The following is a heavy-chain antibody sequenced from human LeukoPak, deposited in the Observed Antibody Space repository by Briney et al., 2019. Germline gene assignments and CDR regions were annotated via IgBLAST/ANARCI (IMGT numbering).Heavy chain of an antibody. CDR3: ARDPYGANYFDY. Sequence: GGSLRLPCAASGFTVSNNYMSWVRQTPGKGLEWVSVIYSGGSTYYADSVKDRFTISRDTSKNTLYLQMNSLRAEDTALYYCARDPYGANYFDYWGQGTLVTVSS. CDR1: GFTVSNNY. J-gene: IGHJ4*02. CDR2: IYSGGST. D-gene: IGHD4-17*01. V-gene: IGHV3-66*01.